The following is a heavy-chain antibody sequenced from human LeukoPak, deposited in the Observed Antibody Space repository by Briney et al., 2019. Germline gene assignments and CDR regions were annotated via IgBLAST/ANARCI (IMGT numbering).Heavy chain of an antibody. CDR1: GFTFNSYG. CDR2: ISYHESKR. V-gene: IGHV3-30*03. Sequence: GGSLRLSCAASGFTFNSYGMHWVRQAPGKGLEWVAVISYHESKRYYADSVKGRFTISRDNSKNTLYLQMNSLRAEDTAVYYCASYSTRETQWIQLWPYYYYGMDVWGQGTTVTVSS. CDR3: ASYSTRETQWIQLWPYYYYGMDV. J-gene: IGHJ6*02. D-gene: IGHD5-18*01.